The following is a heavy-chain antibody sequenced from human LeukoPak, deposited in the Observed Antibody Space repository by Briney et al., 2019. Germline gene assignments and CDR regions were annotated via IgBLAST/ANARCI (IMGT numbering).Heavy chain of an antibody. CDR2: IIPILGIA. CDR1: GGTFSSYA. V-gene: IGHV1-69*04. J-gene: IGHJ4*02. Sequence: SVKVSCKASGGTFSSYAISWVRQAPGQGLEWMGRIIPILGIANYAQKFQGRVTITADKSTSTAYMELSSLRSEDTAVYYCASARGYNRNYGASFDYWGQGTLVTVSS. CDR3: ASARGYNRNYGASFDY. D-gene: IGHD1-7*01.